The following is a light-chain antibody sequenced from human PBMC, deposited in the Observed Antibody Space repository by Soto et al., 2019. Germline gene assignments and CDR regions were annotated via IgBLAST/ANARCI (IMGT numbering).Light chain of an antibody. CDR2: AAS. Sequence: DIQMTQSPSSLSASVGDRVTITCRASQSISNYLNWYQQKPGKAPKLLIYAASSLQSGVPSRFSGSGSGTDYTLTISSLQPGDFATYYCQQSYSTPRTFGQGTNLEIK. V-gene: IGKV1-39*01. CDR1: QSISNY. CDR3: QQSYSTPRT. J-gene: IGKJ2*01.